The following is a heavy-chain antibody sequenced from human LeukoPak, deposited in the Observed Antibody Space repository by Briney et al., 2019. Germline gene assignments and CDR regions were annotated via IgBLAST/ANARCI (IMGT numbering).Heavy chain of an antibody. CDR3: ARAGYCSGGSCPDY. CDR1: GFTFSDYY. Sequence: GGSLRLSCAASGFTFSDYYMSWIRQAPGKGLEWVSYISSSSSYINYADSVKGRFTTSRDNAKNSLYLQMNSLRAEDTAVYYCARAGYCSGGSCPDYWGQGTLVTVSS. D-gene: IGHD2-15*01. J-gene: IGHJ4*02. CDR2: ISSSSSYI. V-gene: IGHV3-11*03.